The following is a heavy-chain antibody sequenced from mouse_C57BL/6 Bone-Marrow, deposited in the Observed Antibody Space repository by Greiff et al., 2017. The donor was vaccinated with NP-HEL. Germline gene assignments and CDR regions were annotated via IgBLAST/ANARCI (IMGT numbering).Heavy chain of an antibody. Sequence: EVKLVESGGGLVQPGGSLKLSCAASGFTFSDYYMYWVRQTPEKRLEWVAYISNGGGSTYYPDTVKGRFTISRDNAKNNLYLQMSHLKSEDTAMYYCAIPSSGYDWFAYWGQGTLVTVSA. CDR1: GFTFSDYY. CDR2: ISNGGGST. V-gene: IGHV5-12*01. D-gene: IGHD3-2*02. CDR3: AIPSSGYDWFAY. J-gene: IGHJ3*01.